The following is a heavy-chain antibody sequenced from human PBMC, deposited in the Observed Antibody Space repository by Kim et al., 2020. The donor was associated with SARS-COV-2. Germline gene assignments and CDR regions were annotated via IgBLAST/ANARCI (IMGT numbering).Heavy chain of an antibody. CDR1: GYTFTSHG. V-gene: IGHV1-18*01. J-gene: IGHJ6*03. Sequence: ASVKVSCKASGYTFTSHGISWVRPAPGQGLEWMGWISGFIGNAKYEQKFQGRVTLTTDTSTSTAYMELKSLRSDDTAVYYCARVRTVRFHFYYMDVWGKG. CDR3: ARVRTVRFHFYYMDV. D-gene: IGHD2-21*01. CDR2: ISGFIGNA.